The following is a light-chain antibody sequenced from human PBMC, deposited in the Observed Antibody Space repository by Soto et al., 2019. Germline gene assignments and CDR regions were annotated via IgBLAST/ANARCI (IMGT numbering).Light chain of an antibody. CDR1: RRDFGCYYF. J-gene: IGLJ1*01. CDR3: CSYAGSYIYV. V-gene: IGLV2-11*01. Sequence: QSALTQPPSASGSPGQSVTISCTGNRRDFGCYYFVSWYQQHPFKAPKVMIYDVTKRPSGVPDRFSGSKSGNTASLTISGLQAEDEADYYCCSYAGSYIYVFGTGTKVTVL. CDR2: DVT.